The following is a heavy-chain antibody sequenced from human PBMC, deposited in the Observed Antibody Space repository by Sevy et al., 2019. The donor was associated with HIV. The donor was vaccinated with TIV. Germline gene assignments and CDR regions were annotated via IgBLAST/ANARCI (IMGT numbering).Heavy chain of an antibody. CDR3: AREGCTKPHDF. J-gene: IGHJ4*02. CDR2: LSFGCGEI. Sequence: GGSLRLSCAASGFTFSKYSMSWVRQPPGKGLEWVSTLSFGCGEINYADSVKGRFTIARDNSKSSVYLQMNNLRPEDTAVYYCAREGCTKPHDFWGQGTLVTVSS. V-gene: IGHV3-23*01. CDR1: GFTFSKYS. D-gene: IGHD2-8*01.